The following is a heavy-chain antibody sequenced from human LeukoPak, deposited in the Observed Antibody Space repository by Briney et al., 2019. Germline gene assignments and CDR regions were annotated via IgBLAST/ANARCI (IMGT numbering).Heavy chain of an antibody. CDR1: GYSISSSYY. CDR3: ARYEEISAFDY. J-gene: IGHJ4*02. D-gene: IGHD5-24*01. CDR2: INHSGST. Sequence: SETLSLTCTVSGYSISSSYYWGWIRQPPGKGLEWIGEINHSGSTNYNPSLKSRVTISVDTSKNQFSLKLSSVTAADTAVYYCARYEEISAFDYWGQGTLVTVSS. V-gene: IGHV4-38-2*02.